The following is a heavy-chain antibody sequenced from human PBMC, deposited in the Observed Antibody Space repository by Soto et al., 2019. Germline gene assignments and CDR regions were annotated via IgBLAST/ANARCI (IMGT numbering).Heavy chain of an antibody. Sequence: EVQLVESGGGLVQPGGSLRLSCAASGFIFSSYDMHWVRQATGKGLEWVSGIGTAGATYYPGSVKGRFTVSRENAENSLYLQMNSLTAGDKAVYYCASLGDGGYWYFDLWGRGTLVTVSS. D-gene: IGHD3-16*01. CDR1: GFIFSSYD. V-gene: IGHV3-13*01. CDR3: ASLGDGGYWYFDL. J-gene: IGHJ2*01. CDR2: IGTAGAT.